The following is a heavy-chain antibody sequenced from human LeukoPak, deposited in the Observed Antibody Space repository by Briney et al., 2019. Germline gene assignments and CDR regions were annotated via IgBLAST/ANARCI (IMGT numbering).Heavy chain of an antibody. Sequence: ASVKVSCKASGYTFTSYDINWVRQATGQGLEWMGWMNPNSGNTGYAQKFQGRVTITRDTSISTAYMELSRLRSDDTAVYYCARVGPGLYYYGSGSYGDYWGQGTLVTVSS. V-gene: IGHV1-8*03. CDR1: GYTFTSYD. J-gene: IGHJ4*02. CDR2: MNPNSGNT. CDR3: ARVGPGLYYYGSGSYGDY. D-gene: IGHD3-10*01.